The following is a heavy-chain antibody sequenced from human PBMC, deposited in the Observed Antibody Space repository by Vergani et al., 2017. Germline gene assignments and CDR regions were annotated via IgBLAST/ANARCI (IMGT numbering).Heavy chain of an antibody. CDR2: ISGSGGST. CDR3: ARVLGGQLWLDYYYYGMDV. D-gene: IGHD5-18*01. J-gene: IGHJ6*02. V-gene: IGHV3-23*01. CDR1: GFTFSSYA. Sequence: EVQLLESGGGLVQPGGSLRLSCAASGFTFSSYAMSWVRQAPGKGLEWVSAISGSGGSTYYADSVKGRFTISRDNSKNTLYLQMNSLRAEDTAVYYYARVLGGQLWLDYYYYGMDVWGQGTTVTVSS.